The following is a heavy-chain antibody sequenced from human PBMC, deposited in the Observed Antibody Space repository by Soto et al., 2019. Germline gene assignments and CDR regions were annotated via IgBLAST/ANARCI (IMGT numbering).Heavy chain of an antibody. CDR1: GSIFSGYG. Sequence: QKYLVESGGGVVQPGGSLRLSCVASGSIFSGYGMHWVRQAPGKGLAWVAVIWYDGSNKYYADSVKGRFTISRDNSKNMLYLQMDSLRAEDTAVYYCARDGIGGTVFRGFCDYWVQGTLVSVSS. CDR3: ARDGIGGTVFRGFCDY. CDR2: IWYDGSNK. D-gene: IGHD1-7*01. J-gene: IGHJ4*02. V-gene: IGHV3-33*01.